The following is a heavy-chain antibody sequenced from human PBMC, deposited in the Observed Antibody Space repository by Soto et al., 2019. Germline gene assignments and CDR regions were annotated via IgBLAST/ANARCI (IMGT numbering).Heavy chain of an antibody. V-gene: IGHV3-23*01. CDR1: GVTFINYA. J-gene: IGHJ4*02. Sequence: GGSLRLSCAASGVTFINYAMSWVRQAPGKGLEWVSSISGSGVSTSYADSVKGRFTISRDNSKNTLYLHMNSLRAEDTALYYCAKDSLLELRPYYFDYWGQGTLVTVSS. CDR3: AKDSLLELRPYYFDY. CDR2: ISGSGVST. D-gene: IGHD1-7*01.